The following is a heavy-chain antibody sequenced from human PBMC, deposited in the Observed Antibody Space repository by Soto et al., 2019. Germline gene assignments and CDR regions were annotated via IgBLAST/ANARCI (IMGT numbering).Heavy chain of an antibody. CDR2: ISKDGNDQ. D-gene: IGHD1-26*01. CDR1: GFTFSTYA. Sequence: QVQLVESGGGVVQPGTSLRLSCAASGFTFSTYAMHWVRQAPGKGLEGVAMISKDGNDQYYADSVKGRFTVSRDNSKNTVSLQMHSLRPEDTAFYYCAKDRWEFTRYFDSWGQGTLVTVSS. J-gene: IGHJ4*02. V-gene: IGHV3-30*18. CDR3: AKDRWEFTRYFDS.